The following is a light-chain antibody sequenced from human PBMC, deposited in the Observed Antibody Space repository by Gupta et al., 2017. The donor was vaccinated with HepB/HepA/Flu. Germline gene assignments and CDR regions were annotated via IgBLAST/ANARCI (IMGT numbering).Light chain of an antibody. CDR1: QSISSW. CDR2: KAS. Sequence: DIQMTQSPSTLSASVGDRVTITCRASQSISSWLAWFQQKPGKAPRLLIYKASTLESGVPSRFSGRGSGTDFTLTISSLQPDDFATYYCQQYDSYSWTFGQGTKVAIK. J-gene: IGKJ1*01. V-gene: IGKV1-5*03. CDR3: QQYDSYSWT.